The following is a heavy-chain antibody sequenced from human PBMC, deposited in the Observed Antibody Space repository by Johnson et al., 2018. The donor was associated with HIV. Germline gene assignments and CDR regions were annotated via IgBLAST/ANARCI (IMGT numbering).Heavy chain of an antibody. Sequence: QVQLVESGGGLVKPGGSLRLSCAASGFTFSDHYMSWIRQAPGKGPDWVSYISSSGSTIYYADSVKGRFTISRDNAKNSLYLQMNSLRAEDTAVYYCVTRDPTHRPGAFDIWGQGTMVT. CDR2: ISSSGSTI. V-gene: IGHV3-11*04. CDR1: GFTFSDHY. D-gene: IGHD1-14*01. CDR3: VTRDPTHRPGAFDI. J-gene: IGHJ3*02.